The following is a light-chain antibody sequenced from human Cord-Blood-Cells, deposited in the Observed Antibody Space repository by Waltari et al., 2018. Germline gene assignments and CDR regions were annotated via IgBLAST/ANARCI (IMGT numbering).Light chain of an antibody. Sequence: EIVLTQSPGTLSLSPGERATISCRASQSVSSSYLAWYQKKPGQAPRLLIYGASSRATGIPDRFSGSGSGTDFTLTISRLEPEDFAVYYCQQYGSSPRTFGGGTKVEIK. V-gene: IGKV3-20*01. J-gene: IGKJ4*01. CDR3: QQYGSSPRT. CDR2: GAS. CDR1: QSVSSSY.